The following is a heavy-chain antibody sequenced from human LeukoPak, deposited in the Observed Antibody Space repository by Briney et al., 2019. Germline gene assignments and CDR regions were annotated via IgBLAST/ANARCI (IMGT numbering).Heavy chain of an antibody. Sequence: GGSLRLSCAASGFTFSSYAMSWARQAPGKGLQWVSALSGSGLSTYYADSAKGRFTISRDNSKNTLYLQMNSLRAEDTAVYYCAKGGESSSWLFDYWGQGTLVLVSS. CDR2: LSGSGLST. D-gene: IGHD6-13*01. V-gene: IGHV3-23*01. J-gene: IGHJ4*02. CDR1: GFTFSSYA. CDR3: AKGGESSSWLFDY.